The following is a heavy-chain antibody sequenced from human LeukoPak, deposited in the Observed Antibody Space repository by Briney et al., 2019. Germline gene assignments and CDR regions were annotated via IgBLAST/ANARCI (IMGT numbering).Heavy chain of an antibody. J-gene: IGHJ4*02. CDR1: GFTFSSYS. D-gene: IGHD5-24*01. Sequence: GGSLRLSCAASGFTFSSYSMNWVRQAPGKGLEWVSYISSSSSTIYYADSVKGRFTISRDNAKNSLYLQMNSLRAEDTAVYYCARDRMATTYYFDYWGQGTLVTVSS. CDR2: ISSSSSTI. V-gene: IGHV3-48*01. CDR3: ARDRMATTYYFDY.